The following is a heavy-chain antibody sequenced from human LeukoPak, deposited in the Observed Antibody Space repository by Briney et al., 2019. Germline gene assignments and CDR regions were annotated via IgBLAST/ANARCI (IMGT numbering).Heavy chain of an antibody. Sequence: PGGSLRLSCAASGFTFSSYSMNWVRQAPGKGLEWGSYISGSSSTIYYADSVKGRFTISRDNGKNALYLQMNSLRAEDTAVYYCARGSTYYDSSGQVPFGYWGQGTLVTVSS. V-gene: IGHV3-48*01. CDR2: ISGSSSTI. CDR3: ARGSTYYDSSGQVPFGY. CDR1: GFTFSSYS. D-gene: IGHD3-22*01. J-gene: IGHJ4*02.